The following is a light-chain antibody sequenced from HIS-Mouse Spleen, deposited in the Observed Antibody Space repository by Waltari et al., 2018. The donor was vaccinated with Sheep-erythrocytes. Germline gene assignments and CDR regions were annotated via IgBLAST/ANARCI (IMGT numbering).Light chain of an antibody. CDR2: AAS. Sequence: DIQMTQSPSSLSASVGDRVTITCRASQSISSYLNWYQQNPGKAPKLLIYAASSLQSGVPSRFSGSGSGTDFTLTSSSLQPEDFATYYCQQSYSTPRTFGQGTKVEIK. V-gene: IGKV1-39*01. J-gene: IGKJ1*01. CDR3: QQSYSTPRT. CDR1: QSISSY.